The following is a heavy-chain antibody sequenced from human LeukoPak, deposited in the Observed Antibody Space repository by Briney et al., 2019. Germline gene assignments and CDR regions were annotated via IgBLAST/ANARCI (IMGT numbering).Heavy chain of an antibody. J-gene: IGHJ6*02. V-gene: IGHV1-2*06. Sequence: ASVKVSCKASGYTFTDYYMHWVRQAPGQGLEWVGRINPNTGGTNYAQRFQGRVTLTRDTSITTAYMELSSLRSDDTAIYYCACLYQWQVSYYSHGMDVWGQGTTDTVSS. CDR3: ACLYQWQVSYYSHGMDV. CDR2: INPNTGGT. CDR1: GYTFTDYY. D-gene: IGHD6-19*01.